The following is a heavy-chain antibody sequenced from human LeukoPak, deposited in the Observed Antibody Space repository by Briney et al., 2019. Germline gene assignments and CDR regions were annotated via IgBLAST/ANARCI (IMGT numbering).Heavy chain of an antibody. CDR3: ARVEMATILPTDY. V-gene: IGHV1-2*02. Sequence: ASVKVSCKASGYICTGYYMHWVRQAPGQGLEWMGWINPNSGDTNYAQKLQGRVTMTTDTSTSTAYMELRSLRSDDTAVYYCARVEMATILPTDYWGQGTLVTVSS. J-gene: IGHJ4*02. CDR2: INPNSGDT. D-gene: IGHD5-24*01. CDR1: GYICTGYY.